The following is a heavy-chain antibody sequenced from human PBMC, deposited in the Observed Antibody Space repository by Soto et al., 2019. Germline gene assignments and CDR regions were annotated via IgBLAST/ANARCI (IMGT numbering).Heavy chain of an antibody. CDR1: GDSISSSVW. CDR3: ARKAWVSFDY. D-gene: IGHD7-27*01. Sequence: SETLSLTCAVSGDSISSSVWWTWVRQPPGKGLEWIGEVFHTGNTYYNPSLKSRLTMSVDKSRNEFSLKLTSVTAADTAIYYCARKAWVSFDYWGQGALVTVSS. J-gene: IGHJ4*02. V-gene: IGHV4-4*02. CDR2: VFHTGNT.